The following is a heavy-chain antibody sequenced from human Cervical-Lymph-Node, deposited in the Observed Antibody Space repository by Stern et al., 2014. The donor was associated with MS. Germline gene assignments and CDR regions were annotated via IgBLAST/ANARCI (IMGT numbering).Heavy chain of an antibody. Sequence: VQLVESGAEVEKPGASLKLSCKVSGYTFSSYGIIWVRQPPGPGLERMGCKNPNSGNTGYAKKFQGRVTTIANITPRTDYIALSSLRSEDAAVYYCSRGPRRTVIEVITPPDYWGQGTLVTVSS. D-gene: IGHD3-22*01. CDR3: SRGPRRTVIEVITPPDY. CDR1: GYTFSSYG. V-gene: IGHV1-8*01. CDR2: KNPNSGNT. J-gene: IGHJ4*02.